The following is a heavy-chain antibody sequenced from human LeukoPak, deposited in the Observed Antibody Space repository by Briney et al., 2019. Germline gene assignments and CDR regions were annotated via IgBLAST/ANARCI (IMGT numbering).Heavy chain of an antibody. CDR2: ISGSGGST. Sequence: GGSLRFSCAASGFTFSSFAMSWVHQAPGKGLEWVSTISGSGGSTYYADSVKGRFTISRDNSKNTLYLQMNSLRAEDTAVYYCAKDFAGSYYDSSGYYPYCYYYGMDVWGQGTTVTVSS. D-gene: IGHD3-22*01. CDR3: AKDFAGSYYDSSGYYPYCYYYGMDV. CDR1: GFTFSSFA. V-gene: IGHV3-23*01. J-gene: IGHJ6*02.